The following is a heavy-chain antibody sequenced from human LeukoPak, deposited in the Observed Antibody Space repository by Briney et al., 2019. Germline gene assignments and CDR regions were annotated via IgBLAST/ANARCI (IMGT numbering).Heavy chain of an antibody. Sequence: GGSLRLSCAASGFTFSSYWMSWVRQAPGKGLEWVSAISGSGVTTYYADSVKGRFTISRDNSKHTLYLQMNSLRAEDTAVYYCSKWKAIVLVPAARSPIDYWGQGTLVTVSS. CDR2: ISGSGVTT. CDR1: GFTFSSYW. J-gene: IGHJ4*02. CDR3: SKWKAIVLVPAARSPIDY. D-gene: IGHD2-2*01. V-gene: IGHV3-23*01.